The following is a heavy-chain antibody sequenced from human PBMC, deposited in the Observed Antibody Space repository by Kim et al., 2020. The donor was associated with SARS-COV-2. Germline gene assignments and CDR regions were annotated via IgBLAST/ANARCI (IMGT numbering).Heavy chain of an antibody. J-gene: IGHJ5*01. CDR3: ARVGHCGSDGFHGFES. V-gene: IGHV3-11*06. D-gene: IGHD2-21*01. Sequence: DAVTGRFTISRDNAKNSLHLQMNSLRVEDTAVYYCARVGHCGSDGFHGFESGGQGTLVTVSS.